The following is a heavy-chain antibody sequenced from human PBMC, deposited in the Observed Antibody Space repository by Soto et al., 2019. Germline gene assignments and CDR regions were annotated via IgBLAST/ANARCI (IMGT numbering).Heavy chain of an antibody. CDR3: ARREYYDSSGYQRGFDY. D-gene: IGHD3-22*01. V-gene: IGHV4-39*01. CDR1: GGSISSSSYY. Sequence: KTSETLSLTCTVSGGSISSSSYYWCWIRQPPGKGLEWIGSIYYSGSTYYNPSLKSRVTISVDTSKNQFSLKLSSVTAADTAVYYCARREYYDSSGYQRGFDYWGQGALVTVSS. CDR2: IYYSGST. J-gene: IGHJ4*02.